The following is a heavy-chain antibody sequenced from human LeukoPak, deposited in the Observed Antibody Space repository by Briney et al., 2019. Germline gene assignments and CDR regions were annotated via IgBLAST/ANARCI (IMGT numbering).Heavy chain of an antibody. J-gene: IGHJ3*02. Sequence: SETLSLTCTVSGGPISSGSDSWGWIRQHPGKGLEWIGHIFYSGTTSYNPSLKSRVTISLDTSKNQFSLKLTSVTAADTTVYYCARGSTVASRECAFDIWGQGTMVTVSS. CDR1: GGPISSGSDS. CDR2: IFYSGTT. CDR3: ARGSTVASRECAFDI. V-gene: IGHV4-31*03. D-gene: IGHD4-23*01.